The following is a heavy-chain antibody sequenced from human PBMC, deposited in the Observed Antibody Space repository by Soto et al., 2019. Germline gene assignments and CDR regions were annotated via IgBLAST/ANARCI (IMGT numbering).Heavy chain of an antibody. CDR3: AQSLDTAMVITLDY. D-gene: IGHD5-18*01. CDR2: IIPIFGTA. J-gene: IGHJ4*02. V-gene: IGHV1-69*06. CDR1: GGTFSSYA. Sequence: SVKVSCKASGGTFSSYAISWVRQAPGQGLEWMGGIIPIFGTANYAQKFQGRVTITADKSTSTAYMELSSLRSEDTAVYYCAQSLDTAMVITLDYWGQGTLVTVSS.